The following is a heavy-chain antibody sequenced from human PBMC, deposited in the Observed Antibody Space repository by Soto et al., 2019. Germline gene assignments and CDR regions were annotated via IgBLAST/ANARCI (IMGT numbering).Heavy chain of an antibody. J-gene: IGHJ4*02. CDR3: ARPEYSSGFMVLDY. D-gene: IGHD6-19*01. V-gene: IGHV3-23*01. CDR2: ISGSGGST. Sequence: EVQLLESGGGLVQPGGSLRLSCAASGFTFSNCAMSWVRQAPGKGLEWVSAISGSGGSTYYADSVKGRFTISRDNSKNTLYLQMNNLRAEDTAAYYCARPEYSSGFMVLDYWGQGTLVTVSS. CDR1: GFTFSNCA.